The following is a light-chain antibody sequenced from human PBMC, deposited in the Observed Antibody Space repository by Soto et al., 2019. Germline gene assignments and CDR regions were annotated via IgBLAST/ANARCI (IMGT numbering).Light chain of an antibody. Sequence: DIVLTQSPLSLPVTPGEPASISCRSSQSLLHSNGNIYLDWYLQRPGQSPQLLIYLGSIRAAGVTDRFSGSGSGKEFTLKSTRVEGGDVGVYYCIQAVPAPRTFGLGNKVEIK. CDR3: IQAVPAPRT. CDR1: QSLLHSNGNIY. CDR2: LGS. J-gene: IGKJ1*01. V-gene: IGKV2-28*01.